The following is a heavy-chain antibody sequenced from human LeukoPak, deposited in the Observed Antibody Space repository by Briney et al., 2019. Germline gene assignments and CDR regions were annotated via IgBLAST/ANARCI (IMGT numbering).Heavy chain of an antibody. J-gene: IGHJ4*02. D-gene: IGHD6-19*01. V-gene: IGHV6-1*01. CDR1: GDSVSSNCAA. CDR2: TYYRSKWYN. Sequence: SQTLSLTCAISGDSVSSNCAAWNWIRQSPSRGLEWLGRTYYRSKWYNDYAVSVKSRITINPDTSKNQFSLQLNSVTPEDTAVYYCARDSGGLAVAGTVIYFDYWGQGTLVTVSS. CDR3: ARDSGGLAVAGTVIYFDY.